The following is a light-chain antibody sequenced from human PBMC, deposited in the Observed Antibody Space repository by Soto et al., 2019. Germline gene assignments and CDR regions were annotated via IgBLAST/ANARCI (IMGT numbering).Light chain of an antibody. J-gene: IGKJ4*01. CDR3: QQYHNWPPLT. CDR2: IAS. CDR1: QSVVSN. V-gene: IGKV3-15*01. Sequence: EIVMTQSPAFLSVSPGERVILSCRASQSVVSNLAWYQQKPGQAPRRLIYIASARVTGIPARFSGSGSGTEFTLTISSLQSEDFAVYYCQQYHNWPPLTFGGGTKVEIK.